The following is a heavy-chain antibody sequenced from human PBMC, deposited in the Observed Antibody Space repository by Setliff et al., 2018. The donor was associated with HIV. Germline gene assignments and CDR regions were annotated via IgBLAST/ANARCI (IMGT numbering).Heavy chain of an antibody. CDR3: ARGNPLRWNAFAFDI. D-gene: IGHD3-16*01. CDR1: GGSISSSSYY. V-gene: IGHV4-61*01. J-gene: IGHJ3*02. CDR2: MFYNGRS. Sequence: SETLSLTCTVSGGSISSSSYYWSWIRQPPGKGLEWIGYMFYNGRSNYNPSLKSRATISVDASKNRFSLKLRSVTAADTAVYYCARGNPLRWNAFAFDIWGQGTMVTVSS.